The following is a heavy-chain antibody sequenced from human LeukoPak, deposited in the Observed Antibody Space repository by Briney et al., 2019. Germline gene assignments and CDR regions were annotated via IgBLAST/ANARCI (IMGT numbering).Heavy chain of an antibody. CDR1: GYTFTGYY. CDR2: IKPNRQGT. V-gene: IGHV1-2*02. D-gene: IGHD2-2*01. CDR3: ARENVVQAAVDAFDI. Sequence: GASVNVSCKASGYTFTGYYMHWWRQAPGQGRECMGWIKPNRQGTNYAEKFQGRVTMTRDTTISTAYMELSRLRYDATAVYYCARENVVQAAVDAFDIWGQGTMVTVYS. J-gene: IGHJ3*02.